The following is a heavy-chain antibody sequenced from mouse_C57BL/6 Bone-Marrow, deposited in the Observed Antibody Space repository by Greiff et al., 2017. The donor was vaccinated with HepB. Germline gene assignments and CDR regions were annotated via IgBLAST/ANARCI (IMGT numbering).Heavy chain of an antibody. CDR2: ISSGGSYT. Sequence: EVKLVESGGDLVKPGGSLKLSCAASGFTFSSYGMSWVRQTPDKRLEWVATISSGGSYTYYPDSVKGRFTISRDNAKNTLYLQMSSLKSEDTAMYYCARPNYFDYWGQGTTLTVSS. CDR1: GFTFSSYG. CDR3: ARPNYFDY. J-gene: IGHJ2*01. V-gene: IGHV5-6*01.